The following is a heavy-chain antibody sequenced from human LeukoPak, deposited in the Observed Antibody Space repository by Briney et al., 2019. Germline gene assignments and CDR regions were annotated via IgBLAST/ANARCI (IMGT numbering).Heavy chain of an antibody. V-gene: IGHV4-59*12. J-gene: IGHJ2*01. CDR2: IYYSGST. CDR1: GGSISSYY. CDR3: AREIRSEYWYFDL. Sequence: SETLSLTCAVSGGSISSYYWSWIRQPPGKGLEWIGYIYYSGSTNYNPSLKSRVTISVDTSKNQFSLKLSSVTAADTAVYYCAREIRSEYWYFDLWGRGTLVTVSS.